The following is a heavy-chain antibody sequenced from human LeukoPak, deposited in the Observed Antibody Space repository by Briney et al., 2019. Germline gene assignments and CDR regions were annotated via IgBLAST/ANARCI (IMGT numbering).Heavy chain of an antibody. V-gene: IGHV3-23*01. Sequence: GGSLRLSCAASGFTFSSYAMSWVRQAPGKGLEWVSAMSGSGGSTYYADSVKGRFTISRDNSKNTLYLQMNSLRAEHTAVYYCAKADYGDYGRLAFDIWGQGTMVTVSS. CDR1: GFTFSSYA. CDR2: MSGSGGST. CDR3: AKADYGDYGRLAFDI. D-gene: IGHD4-17*01. J-gene: IGHJ3*02.